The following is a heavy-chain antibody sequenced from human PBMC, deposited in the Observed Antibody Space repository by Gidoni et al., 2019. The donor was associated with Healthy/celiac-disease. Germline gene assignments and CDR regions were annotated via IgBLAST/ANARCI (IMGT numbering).Heavy chain of an antibody. V-gene: IGHV1-2*02. Sequence: QVQLVQSGAEVKKPGASVKVSCKASGYTFTGYYMHWVRQAPGQGLEWMGWINPNSGGTNYAQKFQGRVTMTRDTSISTAYMELSRLRSDDTAVYYCARDTSDSYGYWEGAFDIWGQGTMVTVSS. CDR1: GYTFTGYY. CDR3: ARDTSDSYGYWEGAFDI. J-gene: IGHJ3*02. CDR2: INPNSGGT. D-gene: IGHD5-18*01.